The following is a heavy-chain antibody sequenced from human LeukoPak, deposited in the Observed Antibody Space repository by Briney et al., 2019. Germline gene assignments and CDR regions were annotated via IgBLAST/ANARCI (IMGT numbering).Heavy chain of an antibody. Sequence: SETLSLTCTVSGGSISSYYWSWIRQPAGKGLEWIGRIYTSGSTNYNPSLKSRVTMSVDTSKNQFSLKLSSVTAADTAVYYCARLPTRYCSSTSCYTPSFYYGMDVWGQGTTVTVSS. V-gene: IGHV4-4*07. D-gene: IGHD2-2*02. J-gene: IGHJ6*02. CDR2: IYTSGST. CDR1: GGSISSYY. CDR3: ARLPTRYCSSTSCYTPSFYYGMDV.